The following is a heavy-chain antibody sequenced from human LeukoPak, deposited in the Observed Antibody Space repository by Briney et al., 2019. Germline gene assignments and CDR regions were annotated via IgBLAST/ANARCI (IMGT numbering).Heavy chain of an antibody. J-gene: IGHJ4*02. V-gene: IGHV3-30*02. Sequence: GGSLRLSCGASGFTFTTYDMHWVRQAPGKGLEWVSFIRYDGSNKYYVDSVKGRFTISRDNSKNTVFLQMNSLRAEDTAVYYCAKQSGSGFDYWGQGTLVTVSS. CDR2: IRYDGSNK. D-gene: IGHD1-26*01. CDR1: GFTFTTYD. CDR3: AKQSGSGFDY.